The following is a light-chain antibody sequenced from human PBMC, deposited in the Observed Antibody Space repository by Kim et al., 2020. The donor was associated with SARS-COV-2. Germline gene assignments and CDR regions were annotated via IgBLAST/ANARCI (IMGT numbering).Light chain of an antibody. CDR2: AAS. V-gene: IGKV1-8*01. CDR1: EGISSY. Sequence: ASAGDRVTITCRASEGISSYLAWYQQKPGKAPKLLIYAASTLQSGVPSRFSGSGSGTDFTLTISCLQSEDFATYYCQQYYSYPYSFGQGTKLEI. CDR3: QQYYSYPYS. J-gene: IGKJ2*03.